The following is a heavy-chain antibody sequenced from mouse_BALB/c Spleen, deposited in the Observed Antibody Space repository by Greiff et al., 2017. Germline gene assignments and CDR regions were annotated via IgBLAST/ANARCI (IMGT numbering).Heavy chain of an antibody. V-gene: IGHV5-4*02. Sequence: EVMLVESGGGLVKPGGSLKLSCAASGFTFSDYYMYWVRQTPEKRLEWVATISDGGSYTYYPDSVKGRFTISRDNAKNNLYLQMSSLKSEDTAMYYCARGDYYRYDGAMDYWGQGTSVTVSS. J-gene: IGHJ4*01. CDR2: ISDGGSYT. D-gene: IGHD2-14*01. CDR3: ARGDYYRYDGAMDY. CDR1: GFTFSDYY.